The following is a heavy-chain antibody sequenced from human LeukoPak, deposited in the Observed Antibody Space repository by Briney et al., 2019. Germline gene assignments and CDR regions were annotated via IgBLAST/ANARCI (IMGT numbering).Heavy chain of an antibody. CDR3: AKEGADIVVVPAAENWFDP. CDR2: ISCSGGST. Sequence: AGSLRLSCAASGFTFSSYAMSWVREAPGKGLEWVSAISCSGGSTYYADSVKGRFTISRDNSKNTLYLQMNSLRAEDTAVYYCAKEGADIVVVPAAENWFDPWGQGTLVTVPS. J-gene: IGHJ5*02. D-gene: IGHD2-2*01. CDR1: GFTFSSYA. V-gene: IGHV3-23*01.